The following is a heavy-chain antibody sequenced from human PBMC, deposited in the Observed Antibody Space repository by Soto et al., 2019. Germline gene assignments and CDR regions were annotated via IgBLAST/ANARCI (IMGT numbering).Heavy chain of an antibody. V-gene: IGHV3-23*01. D-gene: IGHD2-21*01. CDR1: GFTFSSFA. CDR3: AKAVNLDYSTYDY. J-gene: IGHJ4*02. Sequence: GSLRLSCAASGFTFSSFAMSWVRQAPGKGLEWVSTISASDGRTYYADSVKGRFTISRDNSKNTLYLQMNSLRAEDTAIYYCAKAVNLDYSTYDYWGQGTLVTVSS. CDR2: ISASDGRT.